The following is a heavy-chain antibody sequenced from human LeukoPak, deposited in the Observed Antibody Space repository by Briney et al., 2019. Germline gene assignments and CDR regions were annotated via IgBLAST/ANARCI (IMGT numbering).Heavy chain of an antibody. V-gene: IGHV3-30*18. CDR2: ISYDGSNK. J-gene: IGHJ4*02. CDR1: GFTFSSYG. Sequence: GGSLRLSCSASGFTFSSYGMHWVRQAPGKGLGWVAVISYDGSNKYYADSVKGRFTISRDNSKNTLYLQMNSLRAEDTAVYYCAKDGIAAASASFDYWGQGTLVTVSS. D-gene: IGHD6-13*01. CDR3: AKDGIAAASASFDY.